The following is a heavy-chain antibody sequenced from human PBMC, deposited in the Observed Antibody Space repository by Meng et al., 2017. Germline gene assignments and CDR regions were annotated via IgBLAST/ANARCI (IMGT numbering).Heavy chain of an antibody. Sequence: QVQFVQSGAEVKKPGASVKVSCKPSGYSFTAYYIHWLRQAPGQGLEWMGRIDPNSGVTEYAHKFHGRVTVTGDTSISTAYMELRRLTSDDTAVYCCARDEDISAAGKLFGDYWGQGTLVTVSS. J-gene: IGHJ4*02. CDR2: IDPNSGVT. CDR1: GYSFTAYY. CDR3: ARDEDISAAGKLFGDY. D-gene: IGHD6-13*01. V-gene: IGHV1-2*06.